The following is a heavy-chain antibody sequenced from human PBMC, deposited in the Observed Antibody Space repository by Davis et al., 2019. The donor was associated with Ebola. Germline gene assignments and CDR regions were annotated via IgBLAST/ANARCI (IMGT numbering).Heavy chain of an antibody. V-gene: IGHV3-13*05. J-gene: IGHJ3*01. CDR2: IGTDGDP. CDR1: GITFSSYD. D-gene: IGHD6-13*01. CDR3: ARGDSSTWRLGFAFDV. Sequence: PGGSLRLSCVAPGITFSSYDMQWVRQTAGKGLEWVSRIGTDGDPHYADSAKGRFTNSRENAKNSLSLQMNYLNAGDTALYYCARGDSSTWRLGFAFDVWGQGTVVTVSS.